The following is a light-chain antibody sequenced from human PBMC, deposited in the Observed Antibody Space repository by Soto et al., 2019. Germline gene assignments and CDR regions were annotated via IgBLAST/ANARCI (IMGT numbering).Light chain of an antibody. Sequence: EIVLTQSPGTLSLSPGETATLSCRASQRLSSNFLAWYQQKPGQAPRLLIYGTSSRATGIPDRFSGSGSGTDFTLTISGLGPEDFAVYYCQQYGNSRTFGQGTKVDIK. V-gene: IGKV3-20*01. CDR3: QQYGNSRT. CDR2: GTS. CDR1: QRLSSNF. J-gene: IGKJ1*01.